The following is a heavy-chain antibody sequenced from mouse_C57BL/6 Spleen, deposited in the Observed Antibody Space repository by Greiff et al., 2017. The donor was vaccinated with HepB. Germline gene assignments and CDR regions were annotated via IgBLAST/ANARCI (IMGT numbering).Heavy chain of an antibody. D-gene: IGHD3-2*02. CDR3: ARKYSSGYVDYAMDY. J-gene: IGHJ4*01. CDR2: IDPSDSYT. CDR1: GYTFTSYW. Sequence: VQLQQPGAELVKPGASVKLSCKASGYTFTSYWMQWVKQRPGQGLEWIGEIDPSDSYTNYNQKFKGKATLTVDTSSSTAYMQLSSLTSEDSAVYYCARKYSSGYVDYAMDYWGQGTSVTVSS. V-gene: IGHV1-50*01.